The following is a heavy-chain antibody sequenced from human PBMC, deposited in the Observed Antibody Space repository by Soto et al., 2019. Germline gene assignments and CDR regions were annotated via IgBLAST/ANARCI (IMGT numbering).Heavy chain of an antibody. Sequence: QVQLVESGGGVVQPGRSLRLSCAASGFTFSRHAMHWVRQAPGKGLEWVAVISHDGYKTDYSDSVKGRFTISRDTSKNTLYLQMNSLTIEDTAIYYCVRDRYSVWLLPDFWGQGTLVTVSS. CDR3: VRDRYSVWLLPDF. CDR2: ISHDGYKT. D-gene: IGHD5-12*01. CDR1: GFTFSRHA. V-gene: IGHV3-30-3*01. J-gene: IGHJ4*02.